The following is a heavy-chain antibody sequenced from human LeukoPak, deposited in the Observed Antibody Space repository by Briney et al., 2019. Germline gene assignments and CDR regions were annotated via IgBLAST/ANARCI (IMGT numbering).Heavy chain of an antibody. D-gene: IGHD6-13*01. J-gene: IGHJ4*02. CDR2: INHSGGT. V-gene: IGHV4-34*01. CDR3: ARHSGAGYGSSWAFDY. CDR1: GGSFSGYY. Sequence: SETLSLTCAVYGGSFSGYYWSWIRQPPGKGLEWIGEINHSGGTNYNPSLKSRVTISVDTSKNQFSLKLSSVTAADTAVYYCARHSGAGYGSSWAFDYWGRGTLVTVSS.